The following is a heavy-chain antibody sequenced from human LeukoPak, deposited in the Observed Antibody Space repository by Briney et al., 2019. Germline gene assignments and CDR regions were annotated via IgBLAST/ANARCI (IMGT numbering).Heavy chain of an antibody. CDR2: IGSSDSTT. CDR1: GFTFSSYE. CDR3: ARDGTPNYSSGWVYMDV. Sequence: PGGSLRLSCVASGFTFSSYEMNWVRQAPGKGLEWLSYIGSSDSTTHYADSVKGRFTISRDNAKNSLYLHMNSLRVEDTAVYYCARDGTPNYSSGWVYMDVWGEGTTVTISS. V-gene: IGHV3-48*03. D-gene: IGHD6-25*01. J-gene: IGHJ6*03.